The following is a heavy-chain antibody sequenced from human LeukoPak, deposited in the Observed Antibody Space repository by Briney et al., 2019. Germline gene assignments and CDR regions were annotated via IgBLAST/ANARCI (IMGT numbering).Heavy chain of an antibody. J-gene: IGHJ3*02. CDR2: IYYSGST. Sequence: PSETLSLTCTVSGGSMSTYYWSWIRQPPGKGLEWIGYIYYSGSTNYNPSLKSRVTISVDTSKNQFSLKVSSATAADTAVYYCARDEDYDGTFDIWGQGTMVTVSS. D-gene: IGHD1-14*01. V-gene: IGHV4-59*01. CDR3: ARDEDYDGTFDI. CDR1: GGSMSTYY.